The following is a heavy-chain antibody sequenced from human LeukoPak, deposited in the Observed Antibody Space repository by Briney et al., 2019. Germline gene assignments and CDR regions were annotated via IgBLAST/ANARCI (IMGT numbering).Heavy chain of an antibody. CDR1: GGSFSGYY. V-gene: IGHV4-34*01. CDR3: ARHRTYDFWSGSYYYYMDV. Sequence: SETLSLTCAVYGGSFSGYYWSWIRQPPGKGLEWIGEINHSGSTNYNPSLKSRVTISVDTSKNQFSLKLSSVTAADTAVYYCARHRTYDFWSGSYYYYMDVWGKGTTVTVSS. CDR2: INHSGST. D-gene: IGHD3-3*01. J-gene: IGHJ6*03.